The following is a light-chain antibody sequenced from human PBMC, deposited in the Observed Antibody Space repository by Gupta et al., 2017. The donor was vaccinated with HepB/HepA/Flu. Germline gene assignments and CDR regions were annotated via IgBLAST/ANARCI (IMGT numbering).Light chain of an antibody. V-gene: IGLV1-51*01. CDR2: DNN. CDR3: GTWDSSLSAV. Sequence: QSVLTQPPSVSEAPGQKVTISCSGSSSNIGNNYVPWYQQLPGTAPKLLIYDNNKRPSGIPDRFSGSKSGTSATLGITGLQTGDEADYYCGTWDSSLSAVFGGGTKLTVL. CDR1: SSNIGNNY. J-gene: IGLJ3*02.